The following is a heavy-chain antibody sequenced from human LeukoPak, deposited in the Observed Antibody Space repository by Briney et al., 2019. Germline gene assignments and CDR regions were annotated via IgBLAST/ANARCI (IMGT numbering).Heavy chain of an antibody. J-gene: IGHJ4*02. D-gene: IGHD1-26*01. CDR1: GGTFSSYA. CDR3: ARDLLGSSGSRWFSD. Sequence: SVKVSCKASGGTFSSYAIRWVRQAPGQGLEWMGRIIPIFGTANYAQKFQGRVTITTDESTSTAYMELSSLRSEDTAVYYCARDLLGSSGSRWFSDWRQGTLVTVSS. V-gene: IGHV1-69*05. CDR2: IIPIFGTA.